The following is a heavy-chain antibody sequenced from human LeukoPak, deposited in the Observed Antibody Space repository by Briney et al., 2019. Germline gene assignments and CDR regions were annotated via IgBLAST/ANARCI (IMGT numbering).Heavy chain of an antibody. CDR1: GFTFTSNS. D-gene: IGHD1-26*01. CDR2: ISGGGGST. J-gene: IGHJ4*02. CDR3: AKGGKWDVTPFDY. V-gene: IGHV3-23*01. Sequence: GGSLRLSCAASGFTFTSNSMNWARQAPGKGLEWVSTISGGGGSTYYADSVKGRFTISRDNSKNTLYLQVNSLRAEDTAVYYCAKGGKWDVTPFDYWGQGTLVTVSS.